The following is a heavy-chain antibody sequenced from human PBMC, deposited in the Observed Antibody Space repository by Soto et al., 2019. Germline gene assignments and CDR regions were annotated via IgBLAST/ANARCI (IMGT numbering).Heavy chain of an antibody. V-gene: IGHV4-30-2*05. J-gene: IGHJ5*02. CDR2: IYHSGST. CDR1: GGSISSGGYS. Sequence: PSETLSLTCTVSGGSISSGGYSWSWIRQPPGKGLEWIGYIYHSGSTYYNPSLKSRVTISVDTSKNQFSLKLSSVTAADTAVYYCASVTYYYDTNWFDPWGQGTLVTVSS. D-gene: IGHD3-22*01. CDR3: ASVTYYYDTNWFDP.